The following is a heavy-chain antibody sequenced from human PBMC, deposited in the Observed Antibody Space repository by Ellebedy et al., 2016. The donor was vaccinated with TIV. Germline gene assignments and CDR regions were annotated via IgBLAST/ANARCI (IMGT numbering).Heavy chain of an antibody. J-gene: IGHJ3*02. V-gene: IGHV3-21*01. CDR1: GFTFSSYS. Sequence: PGGSLRLSCAASGFTFSSYSMTWVRQAPGKGLEWVSSISGSSGYIYYADSVKGRFTISRDNARNSLYLQMNSLRAEDTAVYYCARCVVAHAAFDIWGQGTMVTVSS. D-gene: IGHD2-15*01. CDR2: ISGSSGYI. CDR3: ARCVVAHAAFDI.